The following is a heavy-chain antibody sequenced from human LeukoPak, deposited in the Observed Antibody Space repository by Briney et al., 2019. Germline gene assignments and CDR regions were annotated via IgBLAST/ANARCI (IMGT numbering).Heavy chain of an antibody. V-gene: IGHV3-30*18. D-gene: IGHD6-13*01. CDR2: ISYDGSNK. J-gene: IGHJ4*02. CDR3: AKDGEEAAAGYWGGFDY. Sequence: GGSLRLSCAASGFTFSTYGMHWVRQAPGKGLEWVAVISYDGSNKYYADSVKGRFTISRDNSKNTLYLQMNSLRAEDTAVYYCAKDGEEAAAGYWGGFDYWGQGTLVTVSS. CDR1: GFTFSTYG.